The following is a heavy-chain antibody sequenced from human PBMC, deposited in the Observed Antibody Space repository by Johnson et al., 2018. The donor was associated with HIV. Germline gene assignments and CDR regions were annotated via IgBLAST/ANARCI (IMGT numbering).Heavy chain of an antibody. CDR2: ISSNGGST. CDR3: ARVRWELPQDLDAFDI. Sequence: VQLVESGGGLVQPGGSLRLSCAASGFTFSSYAMHWVRQAPGKGLEYVSAISSNGGSTYYANSVKGRFTISRDNSKNTLYLQMGSLRAEDMAVYYCARVRWELPQDLDAFDIWGQGTMVTVSS. V-gene: IGHV3-64*01. J-gene: IGHJ3*02. CDR1: GFTFSSYA. D-gene: IGHD1-26*01.